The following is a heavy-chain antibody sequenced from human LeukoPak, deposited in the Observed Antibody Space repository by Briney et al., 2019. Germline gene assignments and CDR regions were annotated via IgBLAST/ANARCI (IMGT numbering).Heavy chain of an antibody. Sequence: PGGSLRLSCAASGFSVSSDYMTWVRQAPGKGLEWVSVIYSGGSTYYADSVKGRFTISRDNSKNTLYLQMNNLRVEDTAVYYCAKERSSGWPFDYWGQGTLVTVSS. D-gene: IGHD6-19*01. CDR3: AKERSSGWPFDY. J-gene: IGHJ4*02. CDR1: GFSVSSDY. CDR2: IYSGGST. V-gene: IGHV3-53*01.